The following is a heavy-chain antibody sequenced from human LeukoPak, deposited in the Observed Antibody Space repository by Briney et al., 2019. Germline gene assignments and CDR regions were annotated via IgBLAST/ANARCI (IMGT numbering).Heavy chain of an antibody. J-gene: IGHJ4*02. V-gene: IGHV4-59*01. D-gene: IGHD3-16*01. CDR2: FHNSGTS. CDR3: TRGAGWLIDY. CDR1: DDSISDYY. Sequence: SETLSLTCTVSDDSISDYYRGWIRQPPGKGLEWIGYFHNSGTSTYNPSLKSRVTISADTSKNQFSLKLDSLTTADTAVYYCTRGAGWLIDYWGQGILVTVSS.